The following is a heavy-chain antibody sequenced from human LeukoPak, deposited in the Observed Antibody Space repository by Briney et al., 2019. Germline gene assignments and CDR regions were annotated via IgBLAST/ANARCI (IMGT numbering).Heavy chain of an antibody. V-gene: IGHV1-46*01. D-gene: IGHD6-13*01. Sequence: ASVKVSCKASGYTFTSYYMHWVRQAPGQGLEWMGIVNPSGGSTSYAQKFQGRVTMTRDTSTSAVYMELSSLRSEGTAVYYCAREGPPIAAAGTASWFDPWGQGTLVTVSS. CDR1: GYTFTSYY. J-gene: IGHJ5*02. CDR2: VNPSGGST. CDR3: AREGPPIAAAGTASWFDP.